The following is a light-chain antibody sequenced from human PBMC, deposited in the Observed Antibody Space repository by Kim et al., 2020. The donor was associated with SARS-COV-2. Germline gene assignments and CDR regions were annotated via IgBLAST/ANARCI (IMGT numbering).Light chain of an antibody. J-gene: IGKJ4*01. V-gene: IGKV1-12*01. CDR3: KQANNLPLT. CDR2: PAS. Sequence: DIQMTQSPSSVSASVGDRVTITCRASQGINSLLAWYQQKPGKAPKLLIFPASSLESGVPSRFSGSGSGTDFTLTISSIQPEDFATYFCKQANNLPLTFGGGTKVDIK. CDR1: QGINSL.